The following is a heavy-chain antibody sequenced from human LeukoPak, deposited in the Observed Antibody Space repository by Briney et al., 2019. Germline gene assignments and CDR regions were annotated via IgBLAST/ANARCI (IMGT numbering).Heavy chain of an antibody. J-gene: IGHJ6*02. CDR3: ARSSGSYDGYYGVEV. V-gene: IGHV3-9*01. CDR2: MSWTSGSI. CDR1: EFTFDDYV. Sequence: GGSLRLSCEVSEFTFDDYVIHWVRQGPGKGLEWVAAMSWTSGSIAYADSVKGRFNIFRDNAQSSLYLQMNSLRAEDTAFYYCARSSGSYDGYYGVEVWGQGTTVIVSS. D-gene: IGHD6-19*01.